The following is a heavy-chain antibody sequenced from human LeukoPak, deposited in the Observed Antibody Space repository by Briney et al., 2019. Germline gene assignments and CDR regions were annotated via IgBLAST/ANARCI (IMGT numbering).Heavy chain of an antibody. Sequence: GGSLRLSCAASGFTFSSYWMHWVRQPPGKGLVWVSRINSDGSSTTYADSVKGRFTISRDNAKNTLYLQMNSLRAEDTAVYYCAGSGVTGNWFDHWGQGTLVTVSS. CDR2: INSDGSST. V-gene: IGHV3-74*01. J-gene: IGHJ5*02. D-gene: IGHD7-27*01. CDR3: AGSGVTGNWFDH. CDR1: GFTFSSYW.